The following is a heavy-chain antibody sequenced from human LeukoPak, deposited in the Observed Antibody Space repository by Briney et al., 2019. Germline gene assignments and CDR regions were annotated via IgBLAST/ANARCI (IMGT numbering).Heavy chain of an antibody. CDR3: ARWGAPYSSSWDDY. CDR2: MNPNSGNT. CDR1: GYTFTSYD. J-gene: IGHJ4*02. V-gene: IGHV1-8*02. D-gene: IGHD6-13*01. Sequence: GASVKVSCKASGYTFTSYDINWVRQATGQGLEWMGWMNPNSGNTGYAQKFQGRVTMTRNTSISTAYMELSSLRSEDTAVCYCARWGAPYSSSWDDYWGQGTLVTVSS.